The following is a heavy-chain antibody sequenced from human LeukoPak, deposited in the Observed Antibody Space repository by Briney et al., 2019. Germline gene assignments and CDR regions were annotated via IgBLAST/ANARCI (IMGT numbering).Heavy chain of an antibody. V-gene: IGHV3-66*01. Sequence: GGSLGLSCAASGFTVSSNYMSWVRQAPGKGLEWVSVIYSGGSTYYADSVKGRFTISRDNSKNTLYLQMNSLRAEDTAVYYCARGFIGVFAFDMWGQGTMVTVSS. J-gene: IGHJ3*02. CDR2: IYSGGST. CDR1: GFTVSSNY. CDR3: ARGFIGVFAFDM. D-gene: IGHD3-10*01.